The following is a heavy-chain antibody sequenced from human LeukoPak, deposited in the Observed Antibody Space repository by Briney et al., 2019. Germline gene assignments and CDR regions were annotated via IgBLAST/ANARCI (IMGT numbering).Heavy chain of an antibody. CDR1: GITFSSYG. V-gene: IGHV3-20*04. J-gene: IGHJ3*02. CDR3: ARDQRVYDAFDI. D-gene: IGHD6-25*01. CDR2: INWNGGST. Sequence: GGSLRLSCAASGITFSSYGMSWVRQAPGKGLEWVSGINWNGGSTGYADSVKGRFTISRDNAKNSLYLQMNSLRAEDTALYYCARDQRVYDAFDIWGQGTMVTVSS.